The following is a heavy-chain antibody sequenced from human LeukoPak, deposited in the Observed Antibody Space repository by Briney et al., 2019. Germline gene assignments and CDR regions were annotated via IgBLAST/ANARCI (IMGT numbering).Heavy chain of an antibody. V-gene: IGHV3-30*18. D-gene: IGHD6-13*01. CDR2: ISYDGSNK. J-gene: IGHJ6*02. CDR3: AKGPWAADYYYYYGMDV. CDR1: GFTFSSCW. Sequence: PGGSLRLSCAASGFTFSSCWMSWVRQAPGKGLEWVAVISYDGSNKYYADSVKGRFTISRDNSKNTLYLQMNSLRAEDTAVYYCAKGPWAADYYYYYGMDVWGQGTTVTVSS.